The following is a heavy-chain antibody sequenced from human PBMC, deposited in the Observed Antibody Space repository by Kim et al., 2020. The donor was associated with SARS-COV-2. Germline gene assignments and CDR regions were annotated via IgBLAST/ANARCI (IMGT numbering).Heavy chain of an antibody. Sequence: GGSLRLSCAASGFTFNNVWMHWVRQAPGKGLVWVARIKSDGTETTYADAVKGGFVISRENAENTLYLQMGSLRVEDTATYFCLRAEGFWSATLSYSWG. V-gene: IGHV3-74*03. J-gene: IGHJ5*01. CDR1: GFTFNNVW. D-gene: IGHD3-3*01. CDR3: LRAEGFWSATLSYS. CDR2: IKSDGTET.